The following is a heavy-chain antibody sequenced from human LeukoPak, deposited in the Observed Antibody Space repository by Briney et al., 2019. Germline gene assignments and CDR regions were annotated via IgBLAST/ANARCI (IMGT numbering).Heavy chain of an antibody. Sequence: SVKVSCKASGGTFSSYAISWVRQAPGQVLEWMGGIIPIFGTANYAQKFQGRVTITADKSTSTAYMELSSLRSEDTAVYYCARGEYYGSGDQYNLFDPWGQGTLVTVSS. V-gene: IGHV1-69*06. CDR3: ARGEYYGSGDQYNLFDP. J-gene: IGHJ5*02. CDR1: GGTFSSYA. D-gene: IGHD3-10*01. CDR2: IIPIFGTA.